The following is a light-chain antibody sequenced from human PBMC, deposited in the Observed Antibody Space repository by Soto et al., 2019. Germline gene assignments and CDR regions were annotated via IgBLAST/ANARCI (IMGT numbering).Light chain of an antibody. V-gene: IGKV3-15*01. Sequence: EIVMTQSPATLSVSPGERATLSCRASQGVSSNLAWYQQKPGQAPRHLIYGASTRATGIPARFSGSGSGTEFTLTISSLQSEDFAVYSCQQYNNWPPITFGQGTRLEIK. J-gene: IGKJ5*01. CDR1: QGVSSN. CDR2: GAS. CDR3: QQYNNWPPIT.